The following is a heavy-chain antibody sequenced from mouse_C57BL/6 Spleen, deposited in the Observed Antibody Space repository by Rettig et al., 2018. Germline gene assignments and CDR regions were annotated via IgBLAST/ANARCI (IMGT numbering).Heavy chain of an antibody. CDR2: IYPGDGDT. J-gene: IGHJ3*01. CDR1: GYAFSSSW. V-gene: IGHV1-82*01. D-gene: IGHD1-1*01. CDR3: ASSITTVPWFVY. Sequence: QVQLQQSGPELVKPGASVKISCKASGYAFSSSWMNWVKQRPGKGLEWIGRIYPGDGDTTYSGKFKGKATLTADISSSTAYIQLSSLTSEDSAVYFCASSITTVPWFVYWGQGTLVTVSA.